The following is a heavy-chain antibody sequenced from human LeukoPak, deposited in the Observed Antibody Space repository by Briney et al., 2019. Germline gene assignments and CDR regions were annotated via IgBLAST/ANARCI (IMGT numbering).Heavy chain of an antibody. CDR2: IYYSGST. Sequence: SETLSLTCTVSGGSISSYYWSWIRKPPGKRLEWIGHIYYSGSTNYNPSLKSRVTISVDTSKNQFSLKLSSVTAADTAVYYCASRSSIWSGYQDTLYYFDSWGQGTLVTVSS. J-gene: IGHJ4*02. CDR1: GGSISSYY. D-gene: IGHD3-3*01. V-gene: IGHV4-59*01. CDR3: ASRSSIWSGYQDTLYYFDS.